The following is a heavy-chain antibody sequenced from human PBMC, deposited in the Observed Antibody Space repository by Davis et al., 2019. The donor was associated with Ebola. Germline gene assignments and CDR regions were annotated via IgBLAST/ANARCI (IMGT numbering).Heavy chain of an antibody. D-gene: IGHD2-15*01. Sequence: AASVKVSCKASGYTFTSYYMHWVRQAPGQGLEWMGIINPSGGNTNYAQKLQGRVTMTTDTSTSTAYMELRSLRSDDTAVYYCASLYCSGGSCSPNFDYWGQGTLVTVSS. J-gene: IGHJ4*02. CDR1: GYTFTSYY. V-gene: IGHV1-46*01. CDR2: INPSGGNT. CDR3: ASLYCSGGSCSPNFDY.